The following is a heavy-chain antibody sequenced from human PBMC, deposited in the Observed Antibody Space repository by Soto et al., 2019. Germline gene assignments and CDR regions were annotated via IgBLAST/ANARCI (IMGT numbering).Heavy chain of an antibody. Sequence: QVQLVQSGAEVKKPGSSVKVSCKASGGTFSSYAISWVRQAPGQGLEWMGGTIPIFGTANYAQKFQGRVTITADESTSTAYMELSSLRSEDTAVYYCARSGGVYIGESASYFDYWGQGTLVTVSS. D-gene: IGHD5-12*01. CDR2: TIPIFGTA. CDR3: ARSGGVYIGESASYFDY. V-gene: IGHV1-69*01. CDR1: GGTFSSYA. J-gene: IGHJ4*02.